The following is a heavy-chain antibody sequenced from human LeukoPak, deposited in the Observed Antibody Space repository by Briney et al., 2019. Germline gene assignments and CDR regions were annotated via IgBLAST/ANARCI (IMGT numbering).Heavy chain of an antibody. V-gene: IGHV1-2*02. J-gene: IGHJ6*02. CDR2: INPNSGGT. CDR1: GYTLTGYY. CDR3: AREDIVVVPAAILYYYYGMDV. Sequence: ASVKVSCKASGYTLTGYYMHWVRRAPGQGLEWMGWINPNSGGTNYAQKFQGRVTMTRDTSISTAYMELGRLRSDDTAVYYCAREDIVVVPAAILYYYYGMDVWGQGTTVTVSS. D-gene: IGHD2-2*02.